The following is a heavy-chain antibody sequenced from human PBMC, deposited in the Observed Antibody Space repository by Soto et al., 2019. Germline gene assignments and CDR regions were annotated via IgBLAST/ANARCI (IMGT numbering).Heavy chain of an antibody. CDR3: ARRKERSGPHYFDY. CDR1: GYTFITYD. Sequence: AASVKVSCKASGYTFITYDIHWVRQAPGQGLEWMGWMNLSTGNTGYAQKFQGRVTVTRNTSISTAYMELSSLRSEDTAVYYCARRKERSGPHYFDYWGQGTLVTVSS. CDR2: MNLSTGNT. J-gene: IGHJ4*02. V-gene: IGHV1-8*01. D-gene: IGHD6-25*01.